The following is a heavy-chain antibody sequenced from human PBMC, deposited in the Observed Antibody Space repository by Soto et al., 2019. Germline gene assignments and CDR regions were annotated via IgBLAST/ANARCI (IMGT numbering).Heavy chain of an antibody. Sequence: GESLKISCKGSGYSFSSYWITWVRQMPGKGLEWMGRIGPSDAYTTYSPSFQGHVIISIDKSISTAYLQWNSLKASDTAMYYCARHLGPYSSSSPLHYWGQGTLVTVSS. CDR1: GYSFSSYW. V-gene: IGHV5-10-1*01. D-gene: IGHD6-6*01. J-gene: IGHJ4*02. CDR2: IGPSDAYT. CDR3: ARHLGPYSSSSPLHY.